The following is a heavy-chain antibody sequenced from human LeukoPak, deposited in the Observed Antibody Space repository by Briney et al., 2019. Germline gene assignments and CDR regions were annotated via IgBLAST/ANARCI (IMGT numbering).Heavy chain of an antibody. CDR3: ARDRYDIFQGFDY. CDR1: GYTFTGYY. Sequence: ASVKVSCKASGYTFTGYYMHWVRQAPGQGLEWMGWINPNSGGTNYAQKFQGRVTMTRDTSVSTAYMELSRLRSDDTAVYYCARDRYDIFQGFDYWGQGTLVTVSS. V-gene: IGHV1-2*02. J-gene: IGHJ4*02. D-gene: IGHD3-9*01. CDR2: INPNSGGT.